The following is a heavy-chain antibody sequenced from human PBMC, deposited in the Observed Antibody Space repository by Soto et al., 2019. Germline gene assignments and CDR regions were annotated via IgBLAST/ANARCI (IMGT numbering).Heavy chain of an antibody. CDR1: GFTFSDYY. Sequence: GGSLRLSCAASGFTFSDYYMSWIRQAPGKGLEWVSYISSSGSTIYYADSVKGRFTISRDNAKNSLYLQMNSLRAEDTAVYYCARDAVTYYDFWSGSGSGGGFDYWGQGTLVTVSS. CDR2: ISSSGSTI. CDR3: ARDAVTYYDFWSGSGSGGGFDY. V-gene: IGHV3-11*01. J-gene: IGHJ4*02. D-gene: IGHD3-3*01.